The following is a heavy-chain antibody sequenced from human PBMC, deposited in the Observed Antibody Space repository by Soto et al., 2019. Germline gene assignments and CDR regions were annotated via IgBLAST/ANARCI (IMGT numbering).Heavy chain of an antibody. CDR3: ARKDRADSATPFLDC. Sequence: GGSLRLSCAASGFSFNSHAMSWVRQAQRKGLEWVSSISGSGDDTFYADSVKGRLTMSRDNTRNTLYLQMITGKADDMAFCSCARKDRADSATPFLDCWGEGAQVTVSA. V-gene: IGHV3-23*01. CDR2: ISGSGDDT. D-gene: IGHD2-15*01. J-gene: IGHJ4*02. CDR1: GFSFNSHA.